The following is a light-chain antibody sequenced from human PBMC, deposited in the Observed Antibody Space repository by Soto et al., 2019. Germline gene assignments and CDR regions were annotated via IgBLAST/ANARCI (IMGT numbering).Light chain of an antibody. V-gene: IGKV3-20*01. CDR3: QQYGVSLWT. CDR2: TAS. J-gene: IGKJ1*01. CDR1: QSVSSSH. Sequence: EVVLTQSPGTLSLSPGERGTLSCRASQSVSSSHIAWYQQRPGQAPRLLIYTASSRATGIPERFSGSGSGTDFTLTITRLEPEDFAVYYCQQYGVSLWTFGKGTKV.